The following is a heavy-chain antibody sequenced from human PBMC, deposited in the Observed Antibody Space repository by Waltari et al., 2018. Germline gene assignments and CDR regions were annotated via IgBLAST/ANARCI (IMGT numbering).Heavy chain of an antibody. V-gene: IGHV3-74*01. D-gene: IGHD4-17*01. CDR2: INIDESGT. J-gene: IGHJ5*02. Sequence: EVQLVESGGGLVQPGGSLRLSCEASGFTFTRSWMHWVRQAPGKGLVWVSRINIDESGTSYADSVKGRFTISRDNTKNTLFLQMNSLRAEDTAVYYCARSCGLRCHWFDPWGQGTLVTVSS. CDR3: ARSCGLRCHWFDP. CDR1: GFTFTRSW.